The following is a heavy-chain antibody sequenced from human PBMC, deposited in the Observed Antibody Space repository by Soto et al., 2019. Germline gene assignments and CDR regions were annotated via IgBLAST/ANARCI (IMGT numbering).Heavy chain of an antibody. CDR1: GFTFSSYS. Sequence: TGGSLRLSCAASGFTFSSYSMNWVRQAPGKGLEWVSYISSSSSTIYYADSVKGRFTISRDNAKNSLYLQMNSLRAEDTAVYYCARDQPQIYDILTGYYSYYYGMDVWGQGTTVTVSS. CDR2: ISSSSSTI. D-gene: IGHD3-9*01. V-gene: IGHV3-48*01. J-gene: IGHJ6*02. CDR3: ARDQPQIYDILTGYYSYYYGMDV.